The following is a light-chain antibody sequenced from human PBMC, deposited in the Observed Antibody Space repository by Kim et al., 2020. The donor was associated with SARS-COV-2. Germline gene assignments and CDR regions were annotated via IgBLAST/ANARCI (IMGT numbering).Light chain of an antibody. CDR3: MQAAQLPLT. Sequence: VTPGQPASMSCKSSQSLGTYLYWDLQKPGQSPQLLIQDVSNRFSGVPDRFSGSGSGTDFTLKISRVEAEDVGVYYCMQAAQLPLTFGGGTKVDIK. J-gene: IGKJ4*01. CDR1: QSLGTY. V-gene: IGKV2-29*03. CDR2: DVS.